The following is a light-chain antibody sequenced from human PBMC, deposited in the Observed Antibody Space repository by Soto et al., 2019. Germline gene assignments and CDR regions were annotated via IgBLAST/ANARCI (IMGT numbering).Light chain of an antibody. V-gene: IGKV1-27*01. CDR3: QHYGSAQMT. CDR1: QGVANY. CDR2: GVS. J-gene: IGKJ1*01. Sequence: DIQMTQSPSSLSASVGDRVTITCRASQGVANYLGWYQQKPGKVPKALIYGVSTLQSGVPSRFSGSGSDTDFTLTISSLQPEDAATYYCQHYGSAQMTFGQGTKVEIK.